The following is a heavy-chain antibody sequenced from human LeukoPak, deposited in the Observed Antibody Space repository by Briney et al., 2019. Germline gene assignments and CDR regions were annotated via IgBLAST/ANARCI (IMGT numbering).Heavy chain of an antibody. V-gene: IGHV3-9*01. CDR2: ISWNSGSI. J-gene: IGHJ5*02. CDR1: GFTFYDYA. Sequence: GGSLRLSCAASGFTFYDYAMHWVRQAPGKGLEWVSGISWNSGSIGYADSVKGRFTISRDNAKNSLYLQMNSLRAEDTALYYCARVVTYYNWFDPWGQGTLVTVSS. D-gene: IGHD5-18*01. CDR3: ARVVTYYNWFDP.